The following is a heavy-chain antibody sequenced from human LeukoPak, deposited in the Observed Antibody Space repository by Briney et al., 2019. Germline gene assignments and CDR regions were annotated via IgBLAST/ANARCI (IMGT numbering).Heavy chain of an antibody. CDR1: GFTFSSYA. CDR2: FSGSGGST. V-gene: IGHV3-23*01. Sequence: GGSLRLSCAASGFTFSSYAMSWVRQAPGEGLEWVSAFSGSGGSTYYADSVKGRFTISRDNSKNTLYLQMNSLRAEDTAVYYCAKAVLDSSYMDVWGKGTTVTVSS. CDR3: AKAVLDSSYMDV. J-gene: IGHJ6*03.